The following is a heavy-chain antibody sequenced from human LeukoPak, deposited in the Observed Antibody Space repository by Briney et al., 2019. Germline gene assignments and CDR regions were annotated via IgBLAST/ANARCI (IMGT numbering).Heavy chain of an antibody. CDR3: AREDSLRVIDY. Sequence: GGSLRLSCAASGFTFNTYGMTWVRQAPGKGLEWVAVISYDGSNKYYADSVKGRFTISRDNSKNTLYLQMNSLRAEDTAVYYCAREDSLRVIDYWGQGTLVTVSS. J-gene: IGHJ4*02. CDR2: ISYDGSNK. CDR1: GFTFNTYG. D-gene: IGHD2-21*01. V-gene: IGHV3-30*03.